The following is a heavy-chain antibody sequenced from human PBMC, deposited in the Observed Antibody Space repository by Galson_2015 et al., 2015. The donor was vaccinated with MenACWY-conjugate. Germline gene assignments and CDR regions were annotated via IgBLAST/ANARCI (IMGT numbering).Heavy chain of an antibody. CDR3: ARDNNWSFDS. CDR2: IKADGSFS. CDR1: GFTFNNYW. Sequence: AAPGFTFNNYWMHWVRQPPGKGLEWISYIKADGSFSNYADSVKGRFTISTDNAKNMVYLQMDGLGDEDTAVYFCARDNNWSFDSWGQGTLVTVSS. V-gene: IGHV3-74*01. J-gene: IGHJ4*02. D-gene: IGHD1-1*01.